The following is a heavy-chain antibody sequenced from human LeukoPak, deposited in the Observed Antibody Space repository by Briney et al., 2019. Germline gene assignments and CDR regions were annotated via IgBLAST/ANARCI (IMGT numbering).Heavy chain of an antibody. Sequence: PSETLSLTCTVSGGSINNGGYYWSWIRQHPGKGLEWIGYIYYSGSSYYNPSLKSRVTISVDTSKNQFSLKLSSVTAADTAVYYCARKVPLPAGWFDPWGQGTLVTVSS. D-gene: IGHD2-2*01. CDR2: IYYSGSS. CDR1: GGSINNGGYY. J-gene: IGHJ5*02. V-gene: IGHV4-30-4*01. CDR3: ARKVPLPAGWFDP.